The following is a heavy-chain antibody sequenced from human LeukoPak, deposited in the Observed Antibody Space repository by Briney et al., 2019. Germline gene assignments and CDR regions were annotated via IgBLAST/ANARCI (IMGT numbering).Heavy chain of an antibody. Sequence: GGSLRLSCAASGFTFSTYWMTWVRQAPGKGLEWVANINQDGSEKYYVDSVKGRFTISRDNAKNSLYLQMNSLRPEDTAVYYCARGTYYYDYWGQGTLVTVSS. CDR2: INQDGSEK. CDR3: ARGTYYYDY. V-gene: IGHV3-7*05. J-gene: IGHJ4*02. CDR1: GFTFSTYW.